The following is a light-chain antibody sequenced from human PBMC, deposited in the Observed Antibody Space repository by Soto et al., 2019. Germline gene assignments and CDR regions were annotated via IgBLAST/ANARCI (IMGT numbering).Light chain of an antibody. CDR1: QSVSSSY. V-gene: IGKV3-20*01. CDR3: QQYGSSPLYT. Sequence: EIVLTQSPGTLSLSPGERATLSCRASQSVSSSYLAWYQQKPGQAPRLRIYGASSRATGIPGRFSGSGSGTDFTLTISRLEPEDFAVYYCQQYGSSPLYTFGQGTKLEIK. J-gene: IGKJ2*01. CDR2: GAS.